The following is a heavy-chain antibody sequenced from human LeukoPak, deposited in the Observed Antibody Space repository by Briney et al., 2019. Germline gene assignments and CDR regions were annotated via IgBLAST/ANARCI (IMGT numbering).Heavy chain of an antibody. CDR1: GNTFSGYY. J-gene: IGHJ4*02. D-gene: IGHD1-1*01. CDR2: INPKSGGT. V-gene: IGHV1-2*02. CDR3: ARATGTTTYYFDY. Sequence: ASVKVSCKASGNTFSGYYMHWVRQAPGQGLEWMGWINPKSGGTNYAQKFQGRVTMTRDTSISTAYMELSRLRSDDTAVYYCARATGTTTYYFDYWGQGTLVTVSS.